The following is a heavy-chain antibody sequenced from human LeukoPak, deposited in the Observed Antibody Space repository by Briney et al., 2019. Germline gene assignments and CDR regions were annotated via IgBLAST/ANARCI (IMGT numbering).Heavy chain of an antibody. V-gene: IGHV3-23*01. CDR2: ISGSGGST. D-gene: IGHD6-19*01. CDR3: AKDKSYSSGWYGWDYFDY. CDR1: GFTFSNYA. Sequence: GGSLRLSCAASGFTFSNYATSWVRQAPGKGLEWVSAISGSGGSTYYADSLKGRFTISRDNSKNTLYLQMNSLRAEDTAVYYCAKDKSYSSGWYGWDYFDYWGQGTLVTVSS. J-gene: IGHJ4*02.